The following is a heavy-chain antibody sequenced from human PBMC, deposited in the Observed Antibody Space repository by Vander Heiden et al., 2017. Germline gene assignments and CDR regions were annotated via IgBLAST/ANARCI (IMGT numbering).Heavy chain of an antibody. J-gene: IGHJ2*01. CDR3: ARNYVWYFDF. D-gene: IGHD1-7*01. CDR2: IYYDGSKK. Sequence: QVQVVDSGGGVVQPGGSLSLPCGASGFIFSNYGMHWVRQAPGKGLEWVAIIYYDGSKKYYADSVKGRFTISRDNSKNTVYLQMSSLRAEDTAVYYCARNYVWYFDFWGRGTPVIVSS. V-gene: IGHV3-33*01. CDR1: GFIFSNYG.